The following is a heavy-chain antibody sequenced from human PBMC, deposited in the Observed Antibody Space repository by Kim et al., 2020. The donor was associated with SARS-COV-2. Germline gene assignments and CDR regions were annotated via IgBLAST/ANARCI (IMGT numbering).Heavy chain of an antibody. CDR3: ARGLITMVRGVKGWFDP. Sequence: LKSRVTISVDTSKNQFSLKLSSVTAADTAVYYCARGLITMVRGVKGWFDPWGQGTLVTVSS. V-gene: IGHV4-34*01. D-gene: IGHD3-10*01. J-gene: IGHJ5*02.